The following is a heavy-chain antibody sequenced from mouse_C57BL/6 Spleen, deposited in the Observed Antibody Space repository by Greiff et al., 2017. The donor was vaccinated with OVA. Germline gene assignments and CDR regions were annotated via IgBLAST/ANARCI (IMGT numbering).Heavy chain of an antibody. D-gene: IGHD1-1*02. CDR2: IRNKANNHAT. J-gene: IGHJ1*03. CDR1: GFTFSDAW. CDR3: TRGGYYWDFDV. Sequence: EVKLVESGGGLVQPGGSMKLSCAASGFTFSDAWMDWVRQSPEKGLEWVAEIRNKANNHATYYAESVKGRFTISRDDSNSSVYLQMNSLRAEDTSIYCCTRGGYYWDFDVWGTGTTVTVSS. V-gene: IGHV6-6*01.